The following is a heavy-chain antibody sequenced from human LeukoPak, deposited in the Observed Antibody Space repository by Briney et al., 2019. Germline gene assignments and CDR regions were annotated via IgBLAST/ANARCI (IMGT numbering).Heavy chain of an antibody. CDR3: ARGIITIFGVAIKDGMDV. CDR1: GYTFTSYY. V-gene: IGHV1-46*01. J-gene: IGHJ6*02. CDR2: INPSGGST. D-gene: IGHD3-3*01. Sequence: ASVKVSCKASGYTFTSYYMHWVRQAPGQGLEWMGIINPSGGSTSYAQKFQGRVTMTRDTSTSTVYMELSSLRSEDTAVYYCARGIITIFGVAIKDGMDVWGQGTTVTVSS.